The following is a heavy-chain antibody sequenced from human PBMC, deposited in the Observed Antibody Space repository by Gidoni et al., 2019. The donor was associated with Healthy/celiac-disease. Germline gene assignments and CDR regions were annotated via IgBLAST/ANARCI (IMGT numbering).Heavy chain of an antibody. J-gene: IGHJ4*02. V-gene: IGHV4-39*01. CDR2: IYYSGST. CDR3: ASLAPTVGGDY. D-gene: IGHD4-17*01. CDR1: GGSISSSSYY. Sequence: QLQLQESGPGLVKPSETLSLTCTVSGGSISSSSYYWGWIRQPPGKGLEWIGSIYYSGSTYYNPSLKSRVTISVDTSKNQFSLKLSSVTAADTAVYYCASLAPTVGGDYWGQGTLVTVSS.